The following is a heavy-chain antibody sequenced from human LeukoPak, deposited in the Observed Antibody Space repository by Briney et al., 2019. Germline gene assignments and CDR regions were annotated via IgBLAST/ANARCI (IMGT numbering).Heavy chain of an antibody. Sequence: PGGSLILSCAASGFSFSSFGMNWVRQAPGRGLEWVSSISGNSAYIYYADSMRGRFTISRDNAKNSLYLQMNSLKTEDTAVYYCTTGSQQTYSKDYWGQGTLVTVSS. D-gene: IGHD4-11*01. J-gene: IGHJ4*02. CDR1: GFSFSSFG. CDR2: ISGNSAYI. V-gene: IGHV3-21*03. CDR3: TTGSQQTYSKDY.